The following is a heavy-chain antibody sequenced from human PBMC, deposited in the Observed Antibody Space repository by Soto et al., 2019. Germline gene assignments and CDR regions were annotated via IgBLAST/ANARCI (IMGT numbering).Heavy chain of an antibody. CDR3: ARLGYTEYGMDV. CDR1: GFTFSSYG. J-gene: IGHJ6*02. D-gene: IGHD6-13*01. V-gene: IGHV3-33*01. Sequence: PGGSLRLSCAASGFTFSSYGMHWVRQAPGKGLEWVAVIWYDGSNKYYADSVKGRFTISRDNSKNTLYLQMNSLRAEDTAVYYCARLGYTEYGMDVWGQGTTVTVSS. CDR2: IWYDGSNK.